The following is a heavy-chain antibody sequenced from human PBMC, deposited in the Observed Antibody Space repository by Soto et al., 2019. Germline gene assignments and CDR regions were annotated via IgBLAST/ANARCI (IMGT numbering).Heavy chain of an antibody. J-gene: IGHJ4*02. Sequence: PSETLSLTCAISGDSVSSNSAAWNWIRQSPSRGLEWLGRTYYSSKWYNDYAVSLKSRITINPDTSKNHFSLQLNSVIPEDTAVYYCARSGVAVAGEVDYWGQGTLVTVSS. D-gene: IGHD6-19*01. V-gene: IGHV6-1*01. CDR3: ARSGVAVAGEVDY. CDR2: TYYSSKWYN. CDR1: GDSVSSNSAA.